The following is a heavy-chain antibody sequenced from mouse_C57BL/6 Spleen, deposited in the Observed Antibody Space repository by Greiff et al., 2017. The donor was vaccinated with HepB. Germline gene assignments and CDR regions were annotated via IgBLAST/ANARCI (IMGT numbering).Heavy chain of an antibody. Sequence: QVQLQQPGAELVKPGASVKLSCKASGYTFTSYWMHWVKQRPGRGLEWIGMIHPNSGSTNYNEKFKSKATLTVDKSSSTAYMQLSSLTSEDSAVYYFARIYYYGSSPYYFDYWGQGTTLTVAS. CDR2: IHPNSGST. D-gene: IGHD1-1*01. V-gene: IGHV1-64*01. CDR3: ARIYYYGSSPYYFDY. J-gene: IGHJ2*01. CDR1: GYTFTSYW.